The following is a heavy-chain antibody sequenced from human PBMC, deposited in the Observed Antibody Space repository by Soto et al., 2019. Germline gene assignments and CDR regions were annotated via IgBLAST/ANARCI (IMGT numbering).Heavy chain of an antibody. Sequence: QVQLVQSGAEVKKPGASVKVSCKASGYTFTSYDINWVRQATGQGLEWMGWMNPNSGNTGYAQKFQGRVTTTRNTSISTAYMELSSLRFEDTAVYYCARGRHIVGATIAGYWGQGTLVTVSS. V-gene: IGHV1-8*01. CDR3: ARGRHIVGATIAGY. D-gene: IGHD1-26*01. CDR2: MNPNSGNT. CDR1: GYTFTSYD. J-gene: IGHJ4*02.